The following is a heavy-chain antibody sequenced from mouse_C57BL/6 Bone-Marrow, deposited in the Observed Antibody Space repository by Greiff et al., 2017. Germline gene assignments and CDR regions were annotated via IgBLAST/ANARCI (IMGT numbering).Heavy chain of an antibody. CDR2: IDPSDSYT. CDR3: ARSPPTTVVALNWYFDV. V-gene: IGHV1-69*01. CDR1: GYTFTSYW. Sequence: QVQLQQPGAELVMPGASVKLSCKASGYTFTSYWMHWVKQRPGQGLEWIGEIDPSDSYTNYNQKFKGKSTLPVDKSSSTAYMQLSSLTSEDSAVYYCARSPPTTVVALNWYFDVWGTGTTVTVSS. D-gene: IGHD1-1*01. J-gene: IGHJ1*03.